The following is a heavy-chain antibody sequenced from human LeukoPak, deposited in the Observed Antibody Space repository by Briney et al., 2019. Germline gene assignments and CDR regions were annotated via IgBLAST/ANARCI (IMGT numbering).Heavy chain of an antibody. CDR1: GGSFSGYY. V-gene: IGHV4-34*01. CDR2: INHSGST. Sequence: SETLSLTCAVYGGSFSGYYWSWIRQPPGKGLEWIGEINHSGSTNYNPSLKSRVTISVDTSKNQFSLKLSSVTAADTAVYYCARPFLRYRSTSYYSRAFDIWGQGTMVIVSS. CDR3: ARPFLRYRSTSYYSRAFDI. J-gene: IGHJ3*02. D-gene: IGHD3-9*01.